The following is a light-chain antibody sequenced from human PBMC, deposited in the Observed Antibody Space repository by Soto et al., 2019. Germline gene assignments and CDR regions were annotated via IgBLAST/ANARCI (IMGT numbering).Light chain of an antibody. CDR3: MQTLRTPHI. V-gene: IGKV2-28*01. CDR1: QSLLHDNGYYY. Sequence: DTVMTQFPLSLPVTPGEPASISCRSSQSLLHDNGYYYLHWYLQKPGQSPQVLIYFGSNRASGVHDRFSGSGSGTDFTLTITRVEAEDVGVYYFMQTLRTPHIFGQGTKLGIK. CDR2: FGS. J-gene: IGKJ2*01.